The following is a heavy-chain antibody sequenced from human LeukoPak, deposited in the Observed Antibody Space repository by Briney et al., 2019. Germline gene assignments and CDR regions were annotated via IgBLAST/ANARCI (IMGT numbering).Heavy chain of an antibody. J-gene: IGHJ4*02. CDR3: AARKVRGVWFYLDY. V-gene: IGHV3-23*01. D-gene: IGHD3-10*01. CDR1: GFTGSAYA. CDR2: IYDDNT. Sequence: GGSLRLSCAVSGFTGSAYAMAWVRQAPGKGLEWVSTIYDDNTYYADSVKGRFAISTDNSRNTLYLQMNSLRVEDTAVYFCAARKVRGVWFYLDYWGQGTLVTVSS.